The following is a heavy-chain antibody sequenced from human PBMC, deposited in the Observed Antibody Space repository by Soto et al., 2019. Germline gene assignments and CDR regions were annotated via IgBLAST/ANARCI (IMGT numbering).Heavy chain of an antibody. CDR3: AKDTAPAYFRRGPETEYYYGMDV. CDR2: ISYDGSNK. D-gene: IGHD3-10*02. V-gene: IGHV3-30*18. Sequence: GGSLRLSCAASGFTFSSYGMHWVRQAPGKGLEWVAVISYDGSNKYYADSVKGRFTISRDNSNNTLYLQMNSLRAEDTAVYYCAKDTAPAYFRRGPETEYYYGMDVWGQGTTVTVSS. CDR1: GFTFSSYG. J-gene: IGHJ6*02.